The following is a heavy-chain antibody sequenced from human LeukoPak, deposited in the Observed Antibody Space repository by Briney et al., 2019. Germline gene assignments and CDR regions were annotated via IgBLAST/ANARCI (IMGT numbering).Heavy chain of an antibody. CDR2: IRSKAYGGTT. J-gene: IGHJ6*02. Sequence: GRSLRLSCTASGFTLGDYAMSWVRQAPGKGLEWVGFIRSKAYGGTTEYAASVKGRFTISRDDSKSIAYLQMNSLKTEDTAVYYCTRNMVRGGGYYYYGMDIWGQGTTVTVSS. CDR1: GFTLGDYA. CDR3: TRNMVRGGGYYYYGMDI. V-gene: IGHV3-49*04. D-gene: IGHD3-10*01.